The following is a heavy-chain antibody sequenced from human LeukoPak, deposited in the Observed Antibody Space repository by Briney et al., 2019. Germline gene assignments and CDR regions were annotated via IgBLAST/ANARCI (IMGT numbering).Heavy chain of an antibody. CDR2: INHSGST. D-gene: IGHD2-2*01. J-gene: IGHJ4*02. CDR3: AARVVPAAIGY. CDR1: GGSFSGYY. V-gene: IGHV4-34*01. Sequence: ASGTLSLTCAVYGGSFSGYYWSWIRQPPGKGLEWIGEINHSGSTNYNPSLKSRVTISVDTSKNQFSLKLSSVTAADTAVYYCAARVVPAAIGYWGQGTLVTVSS.